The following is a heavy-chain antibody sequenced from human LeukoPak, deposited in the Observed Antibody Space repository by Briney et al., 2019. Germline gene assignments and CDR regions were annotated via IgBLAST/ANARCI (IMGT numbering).Heavy chain of an antibody. CDR3: ARAPPLLARRPFDY. Sequence: ASVKVSCKASGYTFTSYGISWVRQAPGQGLERMGWISAYNGNTNYAQKLQGRVTMTTDTSTSTAYMELRSLRSDDTAVYYCARAPPLLARRPFDYWGQGTLVTVSS. J-gene: IGHJ4*02. D-gene: IGHD2-21*02. CDR2: ISAYNGNT. V-gene: IGHV1-18*01. CDR1: GYTFTSYG.